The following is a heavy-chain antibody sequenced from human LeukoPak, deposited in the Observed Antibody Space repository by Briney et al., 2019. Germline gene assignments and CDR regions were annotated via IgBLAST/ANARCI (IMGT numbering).Heavy chain of an antibody. Sequence: AGTLSLTCAVSGDSISSNNWWSGIRQPPGEGRWWIGDISHSGSTKYNPSLKGRLTISIDKSKNPSYLKLTSVTTADTAVYYCARHEVRGTGFGELLGDIRFFDYWGQGTLVSVCS. CDR3: ARHEVRGTGFGELLGDIRFFDY. CDR1: GDSISSNNW. D-gene: IGHD3-10*01. CDR2: ISHSGST. J-gene: IGHJ4*02. V-gene: IGHV4-4*02.